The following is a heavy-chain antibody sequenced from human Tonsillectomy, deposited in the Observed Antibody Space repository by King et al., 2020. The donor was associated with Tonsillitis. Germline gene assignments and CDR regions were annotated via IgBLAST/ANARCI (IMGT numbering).Heavy chain of an antibody. V-gene: IGHV4-31*03. CDR1: GGSISSGGYY. CDR2: IYDSGST. CDR3: ARDDQAAYFYYGLDV. Sequence: QLQESGPGLVKPSQTLSLTCTVSGGSISSGGYYWSWIRQHPGKGLQWIGYIYDSGSTHYNPSLKSRVTISVDTSKNQFSLKLSSVTAADTAVYYCARDDQAAYFYYGLDVWGQGTPAPVSS. J-gene: IGHJ6*02. D-gene: IGHD2-15*01.